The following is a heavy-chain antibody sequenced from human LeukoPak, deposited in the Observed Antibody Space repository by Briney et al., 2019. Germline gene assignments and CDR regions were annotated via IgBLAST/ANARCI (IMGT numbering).Heavy chain of an antibody. CDR3: ARDIGSGSFHDYYYYYGMDV. J-gene: IGHJ6*02. D-gene: IGHD3-10*01. V-gene: IGHV1-18*01. CDR2: ISAYNGNT. CDR1: GYTFTSYG. Sequence: ASVKVSCKASGYTFTSYGISWVRQAPGQGLEWMGWISAYNGNTNYAQKLQGRVTMTTDTSMSTAYMELRSLRSDDTAVYYCARDIGSGSFHDYYYYYGMDVWGQGTTVTVSS.